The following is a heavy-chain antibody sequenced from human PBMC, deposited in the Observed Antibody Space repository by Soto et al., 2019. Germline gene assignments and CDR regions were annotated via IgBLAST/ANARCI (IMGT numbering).Heavy chain of an antibody. J-gene: IGHJ4*02. V-gene: IGHV3-15*01. D-gene: IGHD2-2*03. CDR2: IKSKTDGGTT. CDR1: GFTFSNAW. CDR3: TTEMGIVVVPAATDY. Sequence: GGSLRLSCAASGFTFSNAWMSWVRQAPGKGLEWVGRIKSKTDGGTTDYAAPMKGRFTISRDDSKNTLYLQMNSLKTEDTAVYYCTTEMGIVVVPAATDYWGQGTLVTVSS.